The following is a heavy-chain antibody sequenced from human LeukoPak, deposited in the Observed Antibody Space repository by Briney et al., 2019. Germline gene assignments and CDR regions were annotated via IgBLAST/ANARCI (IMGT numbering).Heavy chain of an antibody. CDR3: ARVNYYDSSGSLYGGYYFDY. D-gene: IGHD3-22*01. V-gene: IGHV4-30-4*01. J-gene: IGHJ4*02. Sequence: SQTLSLTCTVSGGSISSGDYYWSWIRQPPGKGLEWIGHIYYSGSTYYNPSLKSRVTISVDTSKNQFSLKLSSVTAADTAVYYCARVNYYDSSGSLYGGYYFDYWGQGTLVTVSS. CDR2: IYYSGST. CDR1: GGSISSGDYY.